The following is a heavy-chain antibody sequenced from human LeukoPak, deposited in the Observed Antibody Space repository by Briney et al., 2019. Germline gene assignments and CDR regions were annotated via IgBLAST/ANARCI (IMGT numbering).Heavy chain of an antibody. CDR3: ASGRQLGY. D-gene: IGHD6-13*01. V-gene: IGHV3-7*01. CDR1: GFTFSNYW. CDR2: IKEDGSEK. J-gene: IGHJ4*02. Sequence: GGSLRLSCAASGFTFSNYWMSWVRQAPGKGLKWVANIKEDGSEKYYVDSVKGRFTISRDNARNSLYLQMNSLRAEDTAVYYCASGRQLGYWGQGTLVTVSS.